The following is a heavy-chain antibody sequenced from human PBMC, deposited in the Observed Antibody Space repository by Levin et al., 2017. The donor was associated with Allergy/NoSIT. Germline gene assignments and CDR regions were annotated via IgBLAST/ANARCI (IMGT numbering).Heavy chain of an antibody. V-gene: IGHV3-30*18. Sequence: GGSLRLSCAASGFTFNNYGLHWVRQAPGKGLEWVAVMSYDGSNIYYADSVKGRFTISRDISKNTLFLQMNSLRAEDTAVYYCVKDGGPPMVRGGTGSSGNSWGQGTLVTVSS. CDR1: GFTFNNYG. CDR3: VKDGGPPMVRGGTGSSGNS. J-gene: IGHJ5*02. D-gene: IGHD3-10*01. CDR2: MSYDGSNI.